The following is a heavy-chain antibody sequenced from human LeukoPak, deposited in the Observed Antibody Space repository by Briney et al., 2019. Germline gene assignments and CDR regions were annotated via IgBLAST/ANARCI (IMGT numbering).Heavy chain of an antibody. Sequence: PGRSLRLSCAGSGFTSSSYAMHWVRQAPGKGLEWVAVISYDESNKYYADSVKGRFTISRDNSKNTLYLQMNSLRAEDTAVYYCARDSLGYAFDIWGQGTMVTVSS. CDR3: ARDSLGYAFDI. D-gene: IGHD3-16*01. J-gene: IGHJ3*02. V-gene: IGHV3-30-3*01. CDR1: GFTSSSYA. CDR2: ISYDESNK.